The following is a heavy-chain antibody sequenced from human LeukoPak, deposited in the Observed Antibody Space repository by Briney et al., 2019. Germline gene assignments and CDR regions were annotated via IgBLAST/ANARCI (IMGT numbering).Heavy chain of an antibody. CDR3: AKDMSGGDCPDY. D-gene: IGHD2-21*02. Sequence: GGSLRLSCAASGFTFSYYGMHWVRQAPGKGLEWVALISYDGSDKDYAKSVKGRFTISRDNSKNTLYLQMNSLRAEDTAVYYCAKDMSGGDCPDYWGQGTLVTVSS. V-gene: IGHV3-30*19. CDR1: GFTFSYYG. J-gene: IGHJ4*02. CDR2: ISYDGSDK.